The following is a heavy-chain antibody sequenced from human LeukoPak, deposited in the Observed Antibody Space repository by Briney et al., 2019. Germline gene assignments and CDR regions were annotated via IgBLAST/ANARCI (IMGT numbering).Heavy chain of an antibody. J-gene: IGHJ4*02. D-gene: IGHD6-6*01. CDR1: ADTFTGYC. CDR3: GREPITAENQFDY. V-gene: IGHV1-2*02. CDR2: IRPNNGDT. Sequence: GASVKVSCKASADTFTGYCIHWVRQAPGQGLEYMGWIRPNNGDTRYVPSFQGRVTMTSDTSISTVYMGLGRLTSDDTAVYYCGREPITAENQFDYWGQGTLVTVSS.